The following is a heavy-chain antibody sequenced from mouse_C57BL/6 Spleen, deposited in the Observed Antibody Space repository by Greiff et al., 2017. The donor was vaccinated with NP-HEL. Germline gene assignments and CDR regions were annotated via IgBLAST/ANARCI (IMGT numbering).Heavy chain of an antibody. CDR1: GYTFTDYN. CDR2: INPNNGGT. CDR3: ARPYYSNYLAWFAY. Sequence: VQLQQSGPELVKPGASVKMSCKASGYTFTDYNMHWVKQSHGKSLEWIGYINPNNGGTSYNQKFKGKATLTVNKSSSTAYMELRSLTSEDSAVYYCARPYYSNYLAWFAYWGQGTLVTVSA. J-gene: IGHJ3*01. V-gene: IGHV1-22*01. D-gene: IGHD2-5*01.